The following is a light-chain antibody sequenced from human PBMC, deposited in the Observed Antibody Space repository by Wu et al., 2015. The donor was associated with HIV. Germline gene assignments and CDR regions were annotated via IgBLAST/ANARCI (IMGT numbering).Light chain of an antibody. Sequence: EIVLTQPPATLSLSPGERATLSCRAGQSVSSHLAWFQQKPGQAPRLLTYGSSNRATGIPARFSGSGSGTDFTLTISSLEPEDFAVYYCQQRSSWPWTFGQGTKVEIK. CDR2: GSS. V-gene: IGKV3-11*01. CDR1: QSVSSH. CDR3: QQRSSWPWT. J-gene: IGKJ1*01.